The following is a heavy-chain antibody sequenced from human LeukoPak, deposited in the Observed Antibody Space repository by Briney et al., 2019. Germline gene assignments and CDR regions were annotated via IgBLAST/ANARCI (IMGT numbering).Heavy chain of an antibody. Sequence: ASVKVSCKASGYTFTSYYMHWVRQVPGQGLEWMGIINPSGGSTSYAQKFQGRVTMTRDTSTSTVYMELSSLRSEDTAVYYCAREPTTIFGVVIMSFFDYWGQGTLVTVSS. D-gene: IGHD3-3*01. CDR1: GYTFTSYY. CDR2: INPSGGST. V-gene: IGHV1-46*01. J-gene: IGHJ4*02. CDR3: AREPTTIFGVVIMSFFDY.